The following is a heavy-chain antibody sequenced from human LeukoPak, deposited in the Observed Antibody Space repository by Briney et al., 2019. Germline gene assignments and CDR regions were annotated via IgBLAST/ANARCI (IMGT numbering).Heavy chain of an antibody. CDR1: GFNLNSYM. Sequence: TGGSLRLSCAASGFNLNSYMLNWVRQAPGKGLEWVSSISSTGSYIYHADSVKGRFTISRDNPGNVVYLQMDSLRAEDTAVYYCSRVAQSGPTGWFDPWGQGTLDTVSS. CDR3: SRVAQSGPTGWFDP. D-gene: IGHD1-1*01. CDR2: ISSTGSYI. J-gene: IGHJ5*02. V-gene: IGHV3-21*01.